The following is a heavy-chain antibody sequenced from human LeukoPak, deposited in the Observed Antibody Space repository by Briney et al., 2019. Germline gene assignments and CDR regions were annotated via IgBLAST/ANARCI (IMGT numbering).Heavy chain of an antibody. CDR3: ARGLRREQQLLRAFDY. CDR1: GYTFTNYD. Sequence: GASVKVSCKASGYTFTNYDINWVRQASGQGLEWMGWMNPNSGNTGSAQKFQGRVTMTSNTSISTAYMELSSLRSEDTAVYYCARGLRREQQLLRAFDYWGQRTPVTVSS. D-gene: IGHD6-13*01. CDR2: MNPNSGNT. V-gene: IGHV1-8*01. J-gene: IGHJ4*02.